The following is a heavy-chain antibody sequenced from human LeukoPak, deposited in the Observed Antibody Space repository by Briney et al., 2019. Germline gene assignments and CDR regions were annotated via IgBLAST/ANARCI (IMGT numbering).Heavy chain of an antibody. J-gene: IGHJ4*02. Sequence: GGSLXLSCAASGFTFSSYAMHWVRQAPGKGLEWVAVTSYDGSNKYYADSVKGRFTISRDNSKNTLYVQMNSLRAEDTAVYYCARDPSYGLYYFDYWGQGTLVTVSS. CDR2: TSYDGSNK. V-gene: IGHV3-30-3*01. CDR1: GFTFSSYA. CDR3: ARDPSYGLYYFDY. D-gene: IGHD3-10*01.